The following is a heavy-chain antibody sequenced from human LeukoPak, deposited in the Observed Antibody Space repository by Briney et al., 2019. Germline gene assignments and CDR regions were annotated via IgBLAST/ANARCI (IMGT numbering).Heavy chain of an antibody. V-gene: IGHV4-59*01. D-gene: IGHD2-21*02. J-gene: IGHJ6*02. CDR1: GGSISSYY. CDR3: ARVNCGGDCYYYYYGMDV. CDR2: IYYSGST. Sequence: XSETLSLTCTVSGGSISSYYWSWIRQPPGKGLEWIGYIYYSGSTNYNPSLKSRVTISVDTSKNQFSLKLSSVTAADTAVYYCARVNCGGDCYYYYYGMDVWGQGTTVTVSS.